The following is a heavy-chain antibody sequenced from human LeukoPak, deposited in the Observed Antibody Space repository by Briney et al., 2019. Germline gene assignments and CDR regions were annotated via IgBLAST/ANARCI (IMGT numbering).Heavy chain of an antibody. CDR1: VGSISSSSYY. Sequence: SQTLCLTRAVSVGSISSSSYYWGWVRQPRGKGLEWVGSIYSSGSTYYNPSLKSRVTISVDPSKTQFSLKLSSVTAADTAVYYCARRDSGALDYWGQGTLVTVSS. V-gene: IGHV4-39*01. D-gene: IGHD2-15*01. CDR2: IYSSGST. J-gene: IGHJ4*02. CDR3: ARRDSGALDY.